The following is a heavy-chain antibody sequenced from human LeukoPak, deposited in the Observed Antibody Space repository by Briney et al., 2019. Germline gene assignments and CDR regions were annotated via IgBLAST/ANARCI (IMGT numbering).Heavy chain of an antibody. V-gene: IGHV3-74*01. J-gene: IGHJ4*01. CDR3: ASGVQGTSWIVN. CDR2: VNIDGSSV. CDR1: GFTVSSYW. Sequence: GGSLRLSCATSGFTVSSYWMHWVRQAPGKGLLWLSRVNIDGSSVAYADSVKGRFTISRDNAKDSLYLQMNSLRAEDTAVYYCASGVQGTSWIVNWGRRTLVTVSS. D-gene: IGHD2-15*01.